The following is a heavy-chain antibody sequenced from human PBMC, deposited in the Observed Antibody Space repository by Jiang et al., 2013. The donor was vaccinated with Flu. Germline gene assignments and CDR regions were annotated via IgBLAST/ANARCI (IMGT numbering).Heavy chain of an antibody. CDR3: ARAPSQRQFDY. Sequence: GSGLVKPSQTLSLTCTASGGSISSGSYYWSWIRQPAGKGLEWIGRIYTSGSTNYNPSLKSRVTISVDTSKNQFSLKLNSVTAADTAVYYCARAPSQRQFDYWG. CDR2: IYTSGST. J-gene: IGHJ4*01. CDR1: GGSISSGSYY. V-gene: IGHV4-61*02.